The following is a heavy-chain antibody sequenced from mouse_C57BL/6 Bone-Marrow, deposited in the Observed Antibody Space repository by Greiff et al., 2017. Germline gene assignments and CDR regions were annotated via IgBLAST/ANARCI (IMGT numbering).Heavy chain of an antibody. V-gene: IGHV1-50*01. J-gene: IGHJ2*01. D-gene: IGHD1-1*01. CDR3: ARGYGSNYFGY. CDR2: IDPSDSYT. CDR1: GYTFTSYW. Sequence: QVQLQQPGAELVKPGASVKLSCKASGYTFTSYWMQWVQQRPGQGLEWIGEIDPSDSYTNYNQKFKGMATLTVDTASSTAYMQLRSLTSEDTAVYYSARGYGSNYFGYWGQGTTLTVSS.